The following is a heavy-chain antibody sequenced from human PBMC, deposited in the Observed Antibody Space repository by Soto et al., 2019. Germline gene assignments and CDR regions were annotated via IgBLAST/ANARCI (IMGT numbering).Heavy chain of an antibody. CDR1: GGTFSSYA. CDR3: ARVGSGRTAYYYDSSGYGNWFDP. Sequence: SVKVSCKASGGTFSSYAISWVRQAPGQGREWMGGIIPIFGTANYAQKFQGRVTITADESTSTAYMELSSLRSEDTAVYYCARVGSGRTAYYYDSSGYGNWFDPWGQGTLVTVSS. J-gene: IGHJ5*02. V-gene: IGHV1-69*13. CDR2: IIPIFGTA. D-gene: IGHD3-22*01.